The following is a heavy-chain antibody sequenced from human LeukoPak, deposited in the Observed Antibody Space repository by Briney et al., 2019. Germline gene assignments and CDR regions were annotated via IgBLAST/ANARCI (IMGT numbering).Heavy chain of an antibody. CDR2: ISSSASTI. V-gene: IGHV3-48*03. CDR3: AGVERITMIVVVKNWYFDL. D-gene: IGHD3-22*01. Sequence: GGSLRLSCAASGFTFSSYEMNWVRQAPGKGLEWVSYISSSASTIYYADSVKGRFTISRDNAKNSLYLQMNSLRAEDTAVYYCAGVERITMIVVVKNWYFDLWGRGTLVTVSS. CDR1: GFTFSSYE. J-gene: IGHJ2*01.